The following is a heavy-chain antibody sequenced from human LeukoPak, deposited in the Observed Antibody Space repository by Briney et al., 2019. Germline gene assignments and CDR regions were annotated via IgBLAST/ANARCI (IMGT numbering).Heavy chain of an antibody. Sequence: GESLEISCNGSGYIFTTHWIGLVRQMPGKGLEWRGIIYPGDSDTTYIPSFQGQVTFSADKSIRTAYLQWSSLKATDTAIYYCPRSDGGYAYWGQGTLVTVSS. CDR1: GYIFTTHW. V-gene: IGHV5-51*01. J-gene: IGHJ4*02. D-gene: IGHD5-12*01. CDR2: IYPGDSDT. CDR3: PRSDGGYAY.